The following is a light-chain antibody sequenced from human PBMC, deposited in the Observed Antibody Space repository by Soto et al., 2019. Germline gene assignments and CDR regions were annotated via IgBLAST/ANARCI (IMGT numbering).Light chain of an antibody. CDR3: TSYTSSNTLV. CDR1: SSDVGGYNY. J-gene: IGLJ2*01. V-gene: IGLV2-14*01. CDR2: EVS. Sequence: QSVLTQPASVSGSPGQSITISCTGTSSDVGGYNYVSWYQQHAGKVPKLMIYEVSNRPSGVSNRFSGSKSGNTASLTISGLQAEDEADYYCTSYTSSNTLVFGGGTKVTVL.